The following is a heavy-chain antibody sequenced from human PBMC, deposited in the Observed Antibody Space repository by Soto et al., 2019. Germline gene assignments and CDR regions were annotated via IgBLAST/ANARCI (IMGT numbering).Heavy chain of an antibody. Sequence: XSVKVSCEASGYTFTSYGISWVRQAPVQGLEWMGWISAYNGNTNYAQKLQGRVTMTTDTSTSTAYMELRSLRSDDTAVYYCGRASITMVRGTYGMDVWGQGTTVTVSS. CDR3: GRASITMVRGTYGMDV. J-gene: IGHJ6*02. CDR2: ISAYNGNT. CDR1: GYTFTSYG. V-gene: IGHV1-18*04. D-gene: IGHD3-10*01.